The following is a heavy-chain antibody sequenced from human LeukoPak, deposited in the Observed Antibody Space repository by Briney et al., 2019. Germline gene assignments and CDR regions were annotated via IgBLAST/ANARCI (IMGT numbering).Heavy chain of an antibody. CDR2: IIPIFGTA. CDR3: ASPKAAAHDYYYYYMDV. CDR1: GGTFSSYA. J-gene: IGHJ6*03. V-gene: IGHV1-69*05. Sequence: ASVKVSCKASGGTFSSYAISWVRQAPGQGLEWMGGIIPIFGTANYAQKFQGRVTITTDESTSTAYMELSSLRSEDTAVYYCASPKAAAHDYYYYYMDVWGKGTTVTVSS.